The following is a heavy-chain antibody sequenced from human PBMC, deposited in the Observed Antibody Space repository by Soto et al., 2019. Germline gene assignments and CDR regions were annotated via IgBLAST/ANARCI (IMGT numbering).Heavy chain of an antibody. D-gene: IGHD5-12*01. Sequence: XSLKISFKGSGYSFTSYWICWVPQMPGKGLEWMGIIYPGDSDTRYSPSFQGQVTISADKSISTAYLQWSSLKASDTAMYYCATNSGYDGYYYYYMDVWGKGTTVTVSS. J-gene: IGHJ6*03. V-gene: IGHV5-51*01. CDR3: ATNSGYDGYYYYYMDV. CDR1: GYSFTSYW. CDR2: IYPGDSDT.